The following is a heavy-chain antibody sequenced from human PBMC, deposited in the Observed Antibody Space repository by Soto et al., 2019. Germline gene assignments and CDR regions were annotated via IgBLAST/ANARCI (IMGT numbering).Heavy chain of an antibody. Sequence: GGSLRLSCAASGFTFSSYAMSWVRQAPGKGLEWVSAISGSGGSTYYADSVKGRFTISRDNSKNTLYLQMNSLRAEDTAVYYCANLYLARVLRYFVGDAFDIWGQGTMVTVSS. CDR2: ISGSGGST. D-gene: IGHD3-9*01. CDR3: ANLYLARVLRYFVGDAFDI. V-gene: IGHV3-23*01. CDR1: GFTFSSYA. J-gene: IGHJ3*02.